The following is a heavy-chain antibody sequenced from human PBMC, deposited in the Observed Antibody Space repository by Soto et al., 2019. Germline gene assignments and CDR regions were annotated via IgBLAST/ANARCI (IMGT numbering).Heavy chain of an antibody. D-gene: IGHD3-10*01. CDR3: ARRGPHVGNYYNKNFDY. CDR1: GYNFASFW. Sequence: GESLKISCKGSGYNFASFWIGWVRQMPGKGPEWMGTIYAGNSDTRYSPSFQGQVTFSVDKSITTAFLQWSSLRASDSGIYYCARRGPHVGNYYNKNFDYWGQGTQVTVSS. J-gene: IGHJ4*02. CDR2: IYAGNSDT. V-gene: IGHV5-51*01.